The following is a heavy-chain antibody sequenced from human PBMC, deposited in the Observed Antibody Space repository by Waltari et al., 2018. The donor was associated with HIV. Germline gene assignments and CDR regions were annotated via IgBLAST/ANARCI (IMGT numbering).Heavy chain of an antibody. CDR2: ISTYNGNT. Sequence: QVQLGQSGAEVKKPAASVQVARTAAAYTFTSYGISWVRQAPGQGLEWMGWISTYNGNTNYAQKLQGRVTMTTDTSTNTAYMDLRSLRSDDTAVYYCAREMYDTSGYYYFDYWGQGTLVTVSS. CDR3: AREMYDTSGYYYFDY. J-gene: IGHJ4*02. D-gene: IGHD3-22*01. V-gene: IGHV1-18*01. CDR1: AYTFTSYG.